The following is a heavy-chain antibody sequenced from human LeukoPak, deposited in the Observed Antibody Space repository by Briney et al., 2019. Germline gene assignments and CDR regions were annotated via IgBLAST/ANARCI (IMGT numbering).Heavy chain of an antibody. D-gene: IGHD2-8*01. CDR2: IKESGSEK. Sequence: PGGSLRLSCAASGFTFDYYWMTWVRQAPGKGLEWLANIKESGSEKRYVDSVQGRFTISRDNTKNSLFLQMNSLRAEDTAVYYCARLKDDVTKLDYWGQGTLVTVSS. J-gene: IGHJ4*02. CDR3: ARLKDDVTKLDY. V-gene: IGHV3-7*01. CDR1: GFTFDYYW.